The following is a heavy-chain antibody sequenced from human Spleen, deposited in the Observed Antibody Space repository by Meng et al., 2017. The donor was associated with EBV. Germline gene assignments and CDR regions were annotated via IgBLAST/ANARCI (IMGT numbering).Heavy chain of an antibody. CDR3: AGEMVTEYYFDY. Sequence: QVQLTPWGARLVNPSETLSHTCAVYGGSFSGYYGSWIRTPPGKGLEWIGEINHSGSTNYNPSLQSRVTISVDTSKNQFSLKLSSVTAADTAVYYCAGEMVTEYYFDYWGQGTLVTVSS. J-gene: IGHJ4*02. D-gene: IGHD5-24*01. CDR2: INHSGST. CDR1: GGSFSGYY. V-gene: IGHV4-34*01.